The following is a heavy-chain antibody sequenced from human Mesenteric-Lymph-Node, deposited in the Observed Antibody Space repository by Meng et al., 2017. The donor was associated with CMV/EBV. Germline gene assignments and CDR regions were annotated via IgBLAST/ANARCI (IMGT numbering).Heavy chain of an antibody. CDR3: AKDPYYDSSGYPERRDY. CDR2: ISGSGGST. Sequence: GESLKISCAASRFTFSFYGMSWVRQAPGKGLEWVSTISGSGGSTYYTDSVKGRFTISRDNSKNTLYLQMNSLRAEDTAVYYCAKDPYYDSSGYPERRDYWGQGTLVTVSS. D-gene: IGHD3-22*01. V-gene: IGHV3-23*01. CDR1: RFTFSFYG. J-gene: IGHJ4*02.